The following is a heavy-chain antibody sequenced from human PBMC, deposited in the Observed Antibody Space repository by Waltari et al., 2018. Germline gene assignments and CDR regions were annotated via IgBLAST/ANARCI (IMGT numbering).Heavy chain of an antibody. D-gene: IGHD3-22*01. J-gene: IGHJ3*02. V-gene: IGHV3-7*01. CDR2: IKKDGSEE. CDR3: ARDQWFAFDI. CDR1: GFTLSSYW. Sequence: EVQLVESGGGLVQPGGSLRLSCAASGFTLSSYWMSWVRQAPGTGLEWVANIKKDGSEECDVDSVRGRFTISRDNAKNSLYLQMNSLRPEDTAVYYCARDQWFAFDIWGQGTMVTVSS.